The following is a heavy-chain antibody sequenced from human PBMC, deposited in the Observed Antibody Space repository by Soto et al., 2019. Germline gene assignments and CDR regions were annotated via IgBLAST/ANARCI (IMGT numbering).Heavy chain of an antibody. CDR2: IIPIFGTA. Sequence: KVSCKASGGTFSSYAISWVRQAPGQGLEWMGGIIPIFGTANYAQKFQGRVTITADESTSTAYMELSSLRSEDTAVYYCARGGMVVTAIYFDYWGQGTLVTVSS. CDR3: ARGGMVVTAIYFDY. CDR1: GGTFSSYA. D-gene: IGHD2-21*02. V-gene: IGHV1-69*01. J-gene: IGHJ4*02.